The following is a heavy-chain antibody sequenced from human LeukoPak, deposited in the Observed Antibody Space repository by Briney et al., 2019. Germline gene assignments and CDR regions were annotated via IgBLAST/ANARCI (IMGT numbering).Heavy chain of an antibody. CDR2: ISSSSSYI. D-gene: IGHD6-19*01. Sequence: GGSLRLYCAASGFTFSSYSMNWVRQAPGKGLEWVSSISSSSSYIYYADSVKGRFTISRDNAKNSLYLQMNSLRAEDTAVYYCAREMLAQSSGWLEDAFDIWGQGTMVTVSS. J-gene: IGHJ3*02. CDR3: AREMLAQSSGWLEDAFDI. CDR1: GFTFSSYS. V-gene: IGHV3-21*01.